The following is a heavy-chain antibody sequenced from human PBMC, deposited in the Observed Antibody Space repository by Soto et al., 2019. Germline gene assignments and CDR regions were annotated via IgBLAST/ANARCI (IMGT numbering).Heavy chain of an antibody. CDR3: ARDYGGNSDYYYYYGMDV. Sequence: SVKVSCKASGGTFSSYAISWVRQAPGQGLEWMGGIIPIFGTANYAQKFQGRVTITADESSSTAYMELSSLRSEDTAVYYCARDYGGNSDYYYYYGMDVWGQGTTVTVSS. CDR1: GGTFSSYA. J-gene: IGHJ6*02. D-gene: IGHD2-21*02. CDR2: IIPIFGTA. V-gene: IGHV1-69*13.